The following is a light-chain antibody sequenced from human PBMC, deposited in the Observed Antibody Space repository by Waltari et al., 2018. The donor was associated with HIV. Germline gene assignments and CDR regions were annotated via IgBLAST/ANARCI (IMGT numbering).Light chain of an antibody. J-gene: IGLJ3*02. CDR3: MLSYSGPWV. CDR1: TGAVSSSHY. V-gene: IGLV7-46*01. CDR2: HTN. Sequence: QAVVTQEPSLTVSPGGTVTLTCGSSTGAVSSSHYPYWFQQKPGQAPRTLIYHTNNKPSWTPDRFSGSLLGGKAALTLSGAQPEDEAAYYCMLSYSGPWVFGGGTKLTVL.